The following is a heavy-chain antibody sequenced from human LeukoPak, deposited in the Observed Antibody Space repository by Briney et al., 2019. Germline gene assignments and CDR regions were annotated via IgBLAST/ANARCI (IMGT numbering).Heavy chain of an antibody. V-gene: IGHV3-30*18. D-gene: IGHD3-22*01. CDR1: GFTFSSYG. CDR3: AKDRKAYYDSIGFDY. CDR2: ISYDGSNK. Sequence: GRSLRLSCAASGFTFSSYGMHWVRQAPGKGLEWVAVISYDGSNKYYADSVKGRFTISRDNSKNTLYLQMNSLRAEDTAVYYCAKDRKAYYDSIGFDYWGQGTLVTVSS. J-gene: IGHJ4*02.